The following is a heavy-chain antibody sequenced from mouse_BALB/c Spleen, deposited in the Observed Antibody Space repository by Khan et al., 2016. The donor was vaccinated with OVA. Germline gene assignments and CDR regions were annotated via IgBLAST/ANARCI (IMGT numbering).Heavy chain of an antibody. Sequence: EVQLQESGPGLVKPSQSLSLTCTVTDYSITSDYAWNWIRQFPGNKLEWMGYISYSGSTSYNPSRKSRISSTRDTCKNQFFLQLNSVTSEDTATYYFARGRTYWGQGTLVTGSA. D-gene: IGHD3-3*01. V-gene: IGHV3-2*02. CDR3: ARGRTY. CDR1: DYSITSDYA. J-gene: IGHJ3*01. CDR2: ISYSGST.